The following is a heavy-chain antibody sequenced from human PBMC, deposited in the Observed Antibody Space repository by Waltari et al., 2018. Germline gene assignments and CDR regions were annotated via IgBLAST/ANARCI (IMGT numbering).Heavy chain of an antibody. Sequence: QVQLVQSGAEVKKPGASVNVSCKASGYTFANFYIHWVRQAPGHGLEWMGKINPNGGSAGYAQRFKGRIIMTTDTSTGTVYMELNSLTSNDTAVYFCARVPPGPYYFDYWCQGTLVTVSS. V-gene: IGHV1-46*01. CDR2: INPNGGSA. J-gene: IGHJ4*02. CDR3: ARVPPGPYYFDY. CDR1: GYTFANFY.